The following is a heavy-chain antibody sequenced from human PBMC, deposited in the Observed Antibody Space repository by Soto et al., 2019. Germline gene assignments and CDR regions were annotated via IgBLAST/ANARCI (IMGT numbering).Heavy chain of an antibody. J-gene: IGHJ6*02. CDR3: ARQEGPTVPFYYGMDV. CDR1: GYNFTNYW. D-gene: IGHD4-17*01. V-gene: IGHV5-51*01. Sequence: GESLKISCKGSGYNFTNYWIGWVRQMPGKGLEWMGIIYPGDSESRYSPSFQGQVTISADKSISAAYLQWSSLKASDTAMYYCARQEGPTVPFYYGMDVWGQGTTVTVSS. CDR2: IYPGDSES.